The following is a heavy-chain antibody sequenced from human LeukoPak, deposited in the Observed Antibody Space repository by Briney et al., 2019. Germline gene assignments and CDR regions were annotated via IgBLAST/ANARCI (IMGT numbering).Heavy chain of an antibody. D-gene: IGHD2-15*01. V-gene: IGHV4-39*07. CDR3: ARDSRYCSGGNCHLRFDY. J-gene: IGHJ4*02. CDR1: GDSISSSYYY. CDR2: IDYSGST. Sequence: PSETLSLTCTVSGDSISSSYYYWGWIRQPPGKGLEWIGSIDYSGSTYHHPSLKSRITISVDTSKNQFSLKLSSVTAADTAVYYCARDSRYCSGGNCHLRFDYWGQGILVTVSS.